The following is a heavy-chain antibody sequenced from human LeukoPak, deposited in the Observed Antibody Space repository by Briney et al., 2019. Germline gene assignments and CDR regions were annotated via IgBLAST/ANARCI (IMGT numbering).Heavy chain of an antibody. J-gene: IGHJ4*02. Sequence: SETLSLTCTVSGGSISSSSYYWGWIRQPPGKGLEWIGSIYYSGSTYYNPSLKSRVTISVDRSKNQFSLKLSSVTAADTAVYYCARASYDGYFDYWGQGTLVTVSS. CDR2: IYYSGST. CDR3: ARASYDGYFDY. D-gene: IGHD3-22*01. V-gene: IGHV4-39*07. CDR1: GGSISSSSYY.